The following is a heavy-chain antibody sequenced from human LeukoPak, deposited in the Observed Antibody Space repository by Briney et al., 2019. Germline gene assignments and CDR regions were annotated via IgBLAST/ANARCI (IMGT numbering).Heavy chain of an antibody. D-gene: IGHD3-3*01. J-gene: IGHJ6*04. CDR1: GGSISSSSYY. CDR2: IYYSGST. Sequence: SETLSLTCTVSGGSISSSSYYWGWIRQPPGKGLEWIGSIYYSGSTYYNPSLKSRVTISVDTSKNQFSLKLSSVTAADTAVYYCARPTRWEWLMVVDVWGKGTTVTVSS. CDR3: ARPTRWEWLMVVDV. V-gene: IGHV4-39*01.